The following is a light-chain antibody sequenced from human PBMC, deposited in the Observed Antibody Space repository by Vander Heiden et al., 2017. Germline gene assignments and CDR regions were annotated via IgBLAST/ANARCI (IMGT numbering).Light chain of an antibody. J-gene: IGKJ2*01. CDR2: AAS. CDR1: QSISSY. V-gene: IGKV1-39*01. Sequence: DIQMTQSPSSLSASVGDRVTITCRASQSISSYLNWYQQKPGTAPKVLIYAASTLQSRVPSTLTGTGSRRDFTLTITRLQPEDFATYYSLRSDATGYTFGPGTKLEIK. CDR3: LRSDATGYT.